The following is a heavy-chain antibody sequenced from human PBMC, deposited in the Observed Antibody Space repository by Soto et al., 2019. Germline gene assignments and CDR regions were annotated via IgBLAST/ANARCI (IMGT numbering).Heavy chain of an antibody. CDR2: INAGNGNT. V-gene: IGHV1-3*01. D-gene: IGHD6-13*01. CDR1: GYTFTSYA. CDR3: AREGREAAAGDYYYYGMDV. Sequence: ASMNVSCNAAGYTFTSYAMHSVRQAPGQSLVWMGWINAGNGNTKYSQKFQGRVTITRDTSASTAYMELSSLRSEDTAVYYCAREGREAAAGDYYYYGMDVWGQGTTVTVSS. J-gene: IGHJ6*02.